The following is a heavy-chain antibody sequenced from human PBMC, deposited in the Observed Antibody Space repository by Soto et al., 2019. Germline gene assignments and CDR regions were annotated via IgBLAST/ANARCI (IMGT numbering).Heavy chain of an antibody. Sequence: PGGSLRLSCAASGFTFSDYYMSWIRQAPGKGLEWVSHISRSGNTIYYADSVKGRFTISRDNAKNSLYLQMNSLRAEDTVVYYCVREARYDFDYWGQGTLVTVSA. J-gene: IGHJ4*02. D-gene: IGHD3-3*01. CDR1: GFTFSDYY. CDR2: ISRSGNTI. CDR3: VREARYDFDY. V-gene: IGHV3-11*01.